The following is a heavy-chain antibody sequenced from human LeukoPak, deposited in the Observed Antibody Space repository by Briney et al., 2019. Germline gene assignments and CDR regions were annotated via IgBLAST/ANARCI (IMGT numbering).Heavy chain of an antibody. D-gene: IGHD6-13*01. V-gene: IGHV3-21*06. CDR3: AGMQYSSSWAAFDY. CDR2: ISSTSTYI. Sequence: PGGSLRLSCAASGFTFSSYTMIWVRQAPGKGLEWVSSISSTSTYIYYADSVKGRFTISRDNAKNSLYLQMNSLRADDTAVYYCAGMQYSSSWAAFDYWGQGTLVIVSS. CDR1: GFTFSSYT. J-gene: IGHJ4*02.